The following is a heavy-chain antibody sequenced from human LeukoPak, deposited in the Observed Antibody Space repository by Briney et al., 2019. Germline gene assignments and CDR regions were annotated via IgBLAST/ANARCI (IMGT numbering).Heavy chain of an antibody. CDR3: ARQDNDYPYYFDF. J-gene: IGHJ4*02. CDR2: IHSSGST. CDR1: GGSISSYY. Sequence: SETLSLTCTVSGGSISSYYWSWIRQPPGKGLEWIAYIHSSGSTNYNPSLKSRVAISVDTSRNHFSLKLSSVTAADTVVYYCARQDNDYPYYFDFWGQGTLVTVSS. V-gene: IGHV4-59*08. D-gene: IGHD4-11*01.